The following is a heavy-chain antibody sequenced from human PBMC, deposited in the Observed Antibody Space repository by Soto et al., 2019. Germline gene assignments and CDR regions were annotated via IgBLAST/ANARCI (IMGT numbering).Heavy chain of an antibody. Sequence: QVSESGGGLGQPGGSLRLSCTVSGLTFRSFAMSWVRQAPGKGLEWVSTISGSGAGTYYADSVKGRFTISRDNSKNTLYLQMNSLRAEDRAFYYCAKNKGLRWDNYCFDYWGHGPLVTVSS. D-gene: IGHD4-17*01. V-gene: IGHV3-23*01. CDR2: ISGSGAGT. J-gene: IGHJ4*01. CDR1: GLTFRSFA. CDR3: AKNKGLRWDNYCFDY.